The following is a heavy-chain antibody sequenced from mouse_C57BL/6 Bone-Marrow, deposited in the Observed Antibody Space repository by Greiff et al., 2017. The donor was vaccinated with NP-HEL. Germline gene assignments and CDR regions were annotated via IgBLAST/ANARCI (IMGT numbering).Heavy chain of an antibody. V-gene: IGHV1-20*01. CDR2: INPYNGDT. CDR3: ASPYYYGSSYWFAY. J-gene: IGHJ3*01. Sequence: VQLQQSGPELVKPGDSVKISCKASGYSFTGYFMNWVMQSHGKSLEWIGRINPYNGDTFYNQKFKGKATLTVDKSSSTAHMELRSLTSEDSAVYYCASPYYYGSSYWFAYWGQGTLVTVSA. CDR1: GYSFTGYF. D-gene: IGHD1-1*01.